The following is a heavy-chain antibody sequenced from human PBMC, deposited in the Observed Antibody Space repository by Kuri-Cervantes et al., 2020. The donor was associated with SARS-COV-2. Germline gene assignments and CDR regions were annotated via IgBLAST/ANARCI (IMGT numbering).Heavy chain of an antibody. Sequence: GESLKISCAASGFTFSTYSMTWVRQAPGKGLEWVSSISSSSSQRYYVDSVKGRFTISRDNAKNSLYLQMNSLRAEDMAVYYCAREPHFGDLDFWGQGTLVTVSS. CDR2: ISSSSSQR. CDR1: GFTFSTYS. CDR3: AREPHFGDLDF. J-gene: IGHJ4*02. D-gene: IGHD3-10*01. V-gene: IGHV3-21*01.